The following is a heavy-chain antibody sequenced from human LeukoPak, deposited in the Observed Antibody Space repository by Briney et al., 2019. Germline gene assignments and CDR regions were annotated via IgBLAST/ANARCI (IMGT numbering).Heavy chain of an antibody. CDR2: ISSSSNTI. CDR1: GFTFSSYS. CDR3: ARLPVVPAAIIYYYYYYMDV. J-gene: IGHJ6*03. V-gene: IGHV3-48*01. D-gene: IGHD2-2*01. Sequence: GSLRLSCAASGFTFSSYSMNWVRQAPGKGLEWVSYISSSSNTIYYADSVKGRFTISRDNAKNSLYLHMNSLRAEDTAVYYCARLPVVPAAIIYYYYYYMDVWGKGTTVTVSS.